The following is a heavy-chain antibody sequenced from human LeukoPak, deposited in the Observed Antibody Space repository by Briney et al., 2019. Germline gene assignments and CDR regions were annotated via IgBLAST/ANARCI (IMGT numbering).Heavy chain of an antibody. CDR2: MYNSGTG. V-gene: IGHV4-4*02. J-gene: IGHJ4*02. Sequence: PSETLSLTCAVSGASITSRPWNWVRQPPGKGLEWIGEMYNSGTGTYKPSLRSRVTMFFDESKNHFFLKLNSVTAADTAVYYCARGGGWDFDYWGQGVLVIVSS. CDR1: GASITSRPW. CDR3: ARGGGWDFDY. D-gene: IGHD6-19*01.